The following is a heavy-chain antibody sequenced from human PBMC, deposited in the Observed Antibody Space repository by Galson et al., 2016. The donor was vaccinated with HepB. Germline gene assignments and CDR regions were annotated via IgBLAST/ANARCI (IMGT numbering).Heavy chain of an antibody. CDR1: GYTFIHYG. CDR3: ASTAVTGPSFFSF. Sequence: SVKVSCKASGYTFIHYGISWVRQAPGQGLEWMGWSSTDTGDINYAQKFQGRLSMTTETSTSTAYMELRSLRSDESAVYYCASTAVTGPSFFSFWGQGTLVSVSS. CDR2: SSTDTGDI. D-gene: IGHD4-17*01. V-gene: IGHV1-18*01. J-gene: IGHJ4*02.